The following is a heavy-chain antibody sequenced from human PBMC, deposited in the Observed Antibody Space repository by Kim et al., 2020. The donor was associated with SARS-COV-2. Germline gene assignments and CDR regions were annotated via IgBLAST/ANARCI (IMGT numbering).Heavy chain of an antibody. Sequence: GGSLRLSCAASGFTFAGSVMHWFRQAPGKGLQWVALVSGDGGTTYYADSVKGRFTISRDNSKDSMYLQMNSLRTDDTAFYYCSKASGWLPTYWGPGTLVTVSA. CDR2: VSGDGGTT. CDR1: GFTFAGSV. V-gene: IGHV3-43*02. CDR3: SKASGWLPTY. D-gene: IGHD6-19*01. J-gene: IGHJ4*02.